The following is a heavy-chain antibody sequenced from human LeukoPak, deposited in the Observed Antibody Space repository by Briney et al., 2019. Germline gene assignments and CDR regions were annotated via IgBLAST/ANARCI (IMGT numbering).Heavy chain of an antibody. Sequence: PGGSLRLSCAASGFTFSSYSMNWVRQAPGMGLEWVSSISGNKNYIYYADSVGGRFTISRDNARDSLFLQMDSLRAEDTGVYYCARDPHNPGPIDYWGQGTLVTVSS. J-gene: IGHJ4*02. CDR2: ISGNKNYI. CDR3: ARDPHNPGPIDY. CDR1: GFTFSSYS. V-gene: IGHV3-21*01.